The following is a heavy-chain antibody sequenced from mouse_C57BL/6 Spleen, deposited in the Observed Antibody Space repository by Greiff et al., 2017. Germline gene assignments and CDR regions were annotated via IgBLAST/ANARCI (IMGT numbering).Heavy chain of an antibody. Sequence: EVKLLESEGGLVQPGSSMKLSCTASGFTFSAYYMAWVRQVPEKGLEWVANINYDGSSTYYLDSLKSRFIISRDNAKNILYLQMSSLKSEDTATYYSARERDYGFDYWGQGTTLTVSS. V-gene: IGHV5-16*01. J-gene: IGHJ2*01. CDR3: ARERDYGFDY. D-gene: IGHD2-4*01. CDR2: INYDGSST. CDR1: GFTFSAYY.